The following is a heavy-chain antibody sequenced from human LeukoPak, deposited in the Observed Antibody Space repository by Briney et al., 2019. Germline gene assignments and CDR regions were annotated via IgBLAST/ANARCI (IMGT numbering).Heavy chain of an antibody. J-gene: IGHJ4*02. V-gene: IGHV5-51*01. CDR3: ARLYYHASDYPDY. Sequence: AESLKISCQGSGFRSTTYRVGWVRHTPEKGLQWLGIIYPDDSDPRYSPSFQGKVTISADKSINTAYLQWSSLKASDTAMYYCARLYYHASDYPDYWGQGTLVTVSS. CDR1: GFRSTTYR. CDR2: IYPDDSDP. D-gene: IGHD3-22*01.